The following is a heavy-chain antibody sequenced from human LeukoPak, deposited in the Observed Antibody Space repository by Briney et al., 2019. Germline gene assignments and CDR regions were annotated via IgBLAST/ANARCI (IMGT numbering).Heavy chain of an antibody. CDR3: ATRPDIASTGPGWFDP. CDR2: IYYSGST. J-gene: IGHJ5*02. V-gene: IGHV4-59*08. D-gene: IGHD6-13*01. Sequence: SETLSLTCTVSGGSISSYYWSWIRQPPGKGLEWIGYIYYSGSTNYNPSLKSRVTISVDTSKNQFSLKLSSVTAADTAVYYCATRPDIASTGPGWFDPWGQGTLVTVSS. CDR1: GGSISSYY.